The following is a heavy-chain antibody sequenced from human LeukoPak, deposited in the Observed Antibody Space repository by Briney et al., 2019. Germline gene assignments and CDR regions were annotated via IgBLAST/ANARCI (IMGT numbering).Heavy chain of an antibody. J-gene: IGHJ4*02. V-gene: IGHV1-2*02. Sequence: ASVKVSCKASGYTFTGYYMHWVRQAPGQGLEWMGWINPNSGGTNYAQKFQGRVTMTRDTSISTAYMEPSRLRSDDTAVYYCARRSTSCYCIDYWGQGTLVTVSS. CDR1: GYTFTGYY. CDR3: ARRSTSCYCIDY. D-gene: IGHD2-2*01. CDR2: INPNSGGT.